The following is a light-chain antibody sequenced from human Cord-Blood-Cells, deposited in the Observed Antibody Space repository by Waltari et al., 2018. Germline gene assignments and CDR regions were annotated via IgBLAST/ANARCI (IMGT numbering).Light chain of an antibody. CDR3: MQALQTPPT. Sequence: DLVITQSPLSLPVTPGEPASISCRSSQSLLHSNGYNYLDWYLQKPGQSPQLLIYLGSNRASGVPDRCSGSGSGTDFTLKISRVEAEDVGVYYCMQALQTPPTFGQGTKVEIK. CDR2: LGS. V-gene: IGKV2-28*01. CDR1: QSLLHSNGYNY. J-gene: IGKJ1*01.